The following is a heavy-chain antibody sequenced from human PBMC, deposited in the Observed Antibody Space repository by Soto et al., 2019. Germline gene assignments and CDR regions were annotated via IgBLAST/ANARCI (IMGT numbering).Heavy chain of an antibody. V-gene: IGHV1-18*01. CDR2: ISAYNGNT. J-gene: IGHJ4*02. CDR3: GKSSGIAVAGTDY. D-gene: IGHD6-19*01. Sequence: ASVKVSCKASGYTFTSYGISWVRQAPGQGLEWMGWISAYNGNTNYAQKLEGRVTMTTDTSTSTAYMELRGPRSDDTAVYYCGKSSGIAVAGTDYWGQGTLVTVS. CDR1: GYTFTSYG.